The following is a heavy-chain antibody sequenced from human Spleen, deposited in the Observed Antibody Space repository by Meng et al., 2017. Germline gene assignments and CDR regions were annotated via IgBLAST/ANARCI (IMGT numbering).Heavy chain of an antibody. CDR1: GFTFSSYW. Sequence: GGSLRLSCAASGFTFSSYWMSWVRQAPGKGLEWVSALSGGGFTTYYADSVKGRFAISRHNSKNTLYLQMNSLRAEDTAVYYCAKDSRSSPGDAFDIWGQGTMVTVSS. CDR3: AKDSRSSPGDAFDI. D-gene: IGHD1-26*01. CDR2: LSGGGFTT. V-gene: IGHV3-23*01. J-gene: IGHJ3*02.